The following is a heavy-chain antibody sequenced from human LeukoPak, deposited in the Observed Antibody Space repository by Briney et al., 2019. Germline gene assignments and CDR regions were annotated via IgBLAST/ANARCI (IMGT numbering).Heavy chain of an antibody. V-gene: IGHV1-69*04. D-gene: IGHD3-22*01. CDR3: ARSYQYYYDSSGLDY. CDR1: GGTFSSYA. Sequence: SVEVSGKASGGTFSSYAISWVRQAPGQGLEWMGRIIPILGIANYAQKFQGRVTITADKSTSTAYMELSSLRSEDTAVYYCARSYQYYYDSSGLDYWGQGTLVTVSS. J-gene: IGHJ4*02. CDR2: IIPILGIA.